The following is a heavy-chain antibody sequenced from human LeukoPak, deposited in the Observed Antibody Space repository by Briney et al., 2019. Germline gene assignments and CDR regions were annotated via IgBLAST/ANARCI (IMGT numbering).Heavy chain of an antibody. CDR3: ARAPDSSGYYVYGY. Sequence: ASVKVSCKASGYTFTTYAMNWVRQAPGQGLEWMGWINPNSGGTNYAQKFQGRVTMTRDKSISTAYMELSRLRSDDTAVYYCARAPDSSGYYVYGYWGQGTLVTVSS. V-gene: IGHV1-2*02. D-gene: IGHD3-22*01. J-gene: IGHJ4*02. CDR2: INPNSGGT. CDR1: GYTFTTYA.